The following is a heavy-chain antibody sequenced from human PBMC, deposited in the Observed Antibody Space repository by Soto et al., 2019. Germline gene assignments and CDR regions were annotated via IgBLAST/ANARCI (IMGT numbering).Heavy chain of an antibody. Sequence: PGGSLILSCAASGFTFSSYGMHWVRQAPGKGLEWVAVISYDGSNKYYADSVKGRFTISRDNSKNTLYLQMNSLRAEDTAVYYCAKDETSGWYEPLYYFDYWGQGTLVTVSS. V-gene: IGHV3-30*18. CDR3: AKDETSGWYEPLYYFDY. J-gene: IGHJ4*02. D-gene: IGHD6-19*01. CDR1: GFTFSSYG. CDR2: ISYDGSNK.